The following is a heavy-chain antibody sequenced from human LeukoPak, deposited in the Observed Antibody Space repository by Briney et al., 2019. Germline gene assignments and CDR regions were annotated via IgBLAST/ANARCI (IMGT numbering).Heavy chain of an antibody. D-gene: IGHD3-10*01. CDR1: GFTFSSYE. V-gene: IGHV3-23*01. J-gene: IGHJ4*02. CDR3: AKGGAPLLWFGELSRIDY. Sequence: GGSLRPSCAASGFTFSSYEMNWVRQAPGKGLEWVSAISGSGGSTYYADSVKGRFTISRDSSKNTLYLQMNSLRAEDTAVYYCAKGGAPLLWFGELSRIDYWGQGTLVTVSS. CDR2: ISGSGGST.